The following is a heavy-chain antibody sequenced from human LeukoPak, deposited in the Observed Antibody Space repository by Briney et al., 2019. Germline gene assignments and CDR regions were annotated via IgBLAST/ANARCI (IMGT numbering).Heavy chain of an antibody. V-gene: IGHV3-74*01. D-gene: IGHD3-10*01. CDR1: GFPFSNYW. Sequence: PGGSLRLSCAASGFPFSNYWMHWVRQAPGKGLVWLSHITSDGSGTSYADSVKGRFTISRDNAKYTLYLQMNSLRAEDTAVYYCAKDQGARYYGPGSSWFDPWGQGTLVTVSS. CDR2: ITSDGSGT. J-gene: IGHJ5*02. CDR3: AKDQGARYYGPGSSWFDP.